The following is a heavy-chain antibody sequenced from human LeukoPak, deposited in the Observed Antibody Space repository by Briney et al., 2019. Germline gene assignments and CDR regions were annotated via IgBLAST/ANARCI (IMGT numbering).Heavy chain of an antibody. J-gene: IGHJ5*02. CDR3: ARGITMDEDWFDP. D-gene: IGHD3-10*01. V-gene: IGHV1-8*01. CDR2: INPNSGNT. Sequence: GASVKVSCKASGYTFTSYDINWVRQATGQGLEWMGWINPNSGNTGYAQKFQGRVTMTRNTSISTADMELSSLRSEDTAVYYCARGITMDEDWFDPWGQGTLVTVSS. CDR1: GYTFTSYD.